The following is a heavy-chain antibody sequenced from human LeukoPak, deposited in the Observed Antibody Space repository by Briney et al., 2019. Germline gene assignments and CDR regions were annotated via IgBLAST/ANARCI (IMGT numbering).Heavy chain of an antibody. CDR2: INHSGST. CDR3: ARYLNTIFGVVSMRGFGFDY. Sequence: PSETLSLTCAVYGGSFSGYYWSWIRQPPGKGLEWIGEINHSGSTNYNPSLKSRVTISVDTSKNQFSLKLSSVTAADTAVYYCARYLNTIFGVVSMRGFGFDYWGQGTLVTVSS. J-gene: IGHJ4*02. CDR1: GGSFSGYY. V-gene: IGHV4-34*01. D-gene: IGHD3-3*01.